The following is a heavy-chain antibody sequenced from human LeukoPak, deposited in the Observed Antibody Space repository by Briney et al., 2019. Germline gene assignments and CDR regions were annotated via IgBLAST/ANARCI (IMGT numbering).Heavy chain of an antibody. V-gene: IGHV3-48*03. Sequence: GGSLRLSCAASGFTFSSYEMNWVRQAPGKGLEWVSYISSSGSTIYYADSVKGRFTISRDNAKNSLYLQMNSLRAEDTAVYYCARAHLRGYSYGYDAFDIWGQGTMVTVSS. D-gene: IGHD5-18*01. CDR1: GFTFSSYE. J-gene: IGHJ3*02. CDR3: ARAHLRGYSYGYDAFDI. CDR2: ISSSGSTI.